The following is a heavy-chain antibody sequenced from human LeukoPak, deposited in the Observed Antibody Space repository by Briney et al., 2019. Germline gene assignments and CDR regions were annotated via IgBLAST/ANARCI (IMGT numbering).Heavy chain of an antibody. CDR2: IIPILGIA. D-gene: IGHD2-21*02. CDR1: GGTFSSYT. V-gene: IGHV1-69*04. Sequence: GASVKVSCKASGGTFSSYTISWVRQAPGQGLEWMGRIIPILGIANYAQKFQGRVTITADKSTSTAHMELSSLRSEDTAVYYCARETVNWFDPWGQGTLVTVFS. CDR3: ARETVNWFDP. J-gene: IGHJ5*02.